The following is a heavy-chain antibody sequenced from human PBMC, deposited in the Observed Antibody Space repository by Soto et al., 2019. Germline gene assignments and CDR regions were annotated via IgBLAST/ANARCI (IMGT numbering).Heavy chain of an antibody. V-gene: IGHV4-61*01. Sequence: SETLSLTCTVSGGSVGSGSYYWGWIRQPPGKGLEWIGYIYYSGSTNYNPSLKSRVTISVDTSKNQFSLKLNSVTAADTAVYYCARDKRGPYSSTLFDYWGQGTLVTVSS. CDR3: ARDKRGPYSSTLFDY. CDR1: GGSVGSGSYY. J-gene: IGHJ4*02. CDR2: IYYSGST. D-gene: IGHD6-13*01.